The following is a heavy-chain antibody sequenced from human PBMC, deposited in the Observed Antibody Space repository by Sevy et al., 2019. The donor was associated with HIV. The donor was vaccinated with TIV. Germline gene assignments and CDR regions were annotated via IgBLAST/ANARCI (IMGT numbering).Heavy chain of an antibody. Sequence: GGFLRLSCAVSGFTFSSHDMTWVRQAPGKGLEWVSGISGAGGSKWYADSVKGRFAISRDNSKNTLYLQMNTLRTEDTAMYYCARDLSSNFVDAFDIWGQGTMVTVSS. CDR3: ARDLSSNFVDAFDI. V-gene: IGHV3-23*01. J-gene: IGHJ3*02. CDR2: ISGAGGSK. CDR1: GFTFSSHD. D-gene: IGHD3-9*01.